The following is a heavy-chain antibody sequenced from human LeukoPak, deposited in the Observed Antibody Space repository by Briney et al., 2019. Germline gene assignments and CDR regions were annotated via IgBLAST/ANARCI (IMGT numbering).Heavy chain of an antibody. J-gene: IGHJ3*02. D-gene: IGHD6-19*01. CDR1: GGSISSSNW. CDR2: IYHSGST. V-gene: IGHV4-4*02. Sequence: PSGTLSLTCAVSGGSISSSNWWSWVRQPPGKGLEWIGEIYHSGSTNYNPSLKGRVTISVDKSKNQFSLKLSSVTAADTAVYYCAREAVADAFDIWGQGTMVTVSS. CDR3: AREAVADAFDI.